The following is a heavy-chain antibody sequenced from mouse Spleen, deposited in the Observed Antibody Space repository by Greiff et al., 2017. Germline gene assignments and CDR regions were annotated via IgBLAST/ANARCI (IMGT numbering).Heavy chain of an antibody. V-gene: IGHV1-62-2*01. CDR1: GYTFTEYT. CDR3: ARHEEEELSPWFAY. CDR2: FYPGSGSI. Sequence: VKLMESGAELVKPGASVKLSCKASGYTFTEYTIHWVKQRAGQGLEWIGWFYPGSGSIKYNEKFKDKATLTADKSSSTVYMELSRLTSEDSAVYFCARHEEEELSPWFAYWGQGTLVTVSA. D-gene: IGHD4-1*01. J-gene: IGHJ3*01.